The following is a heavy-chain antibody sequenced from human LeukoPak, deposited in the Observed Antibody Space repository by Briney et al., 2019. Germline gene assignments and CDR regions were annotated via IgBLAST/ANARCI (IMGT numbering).Heavy chain of an antibody. V-gene: IGHV4-34*01. CDR3: ARARRYYDFWSGPESWFDP. J-gene: IGHJ5*02. CDR1: GGSFSGYY. D-gene: IGHD3-3*01. Sequence: PSETLSLTCAVYGGSFSGYYWSWIRQPPGKGLEWIGEINHIGSTNYNPSLKSRVTISVYTSKNQFSLKLSSVTAADTAVYYCARARRYYDFWSGPESWFDPWGQGTLVTVSS. CDR2: INHIGST.